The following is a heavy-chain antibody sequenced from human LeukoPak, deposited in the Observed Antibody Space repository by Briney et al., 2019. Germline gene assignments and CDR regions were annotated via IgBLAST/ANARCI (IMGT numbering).Heavy chain of an antibody. D-gene: IGHD2-2*01. CDR2: ISGSGGFT. CDR3: AKDLFACSSTSCYSQSH. J-gene: IGHJ4*02. Sequence: PGGSLRLSCPASGFTFSTYGMSWVRQVPGKGLEWVSAISGSGGFTYYADSVKGRFTISRDNSKHTLYLQMNSLRAEDTAVYYCAKDLFACSSTSCYSQSHWGQGTLVTVSS. V-gene: IGHV3-23*01. CDR1: GFTFSTYG.